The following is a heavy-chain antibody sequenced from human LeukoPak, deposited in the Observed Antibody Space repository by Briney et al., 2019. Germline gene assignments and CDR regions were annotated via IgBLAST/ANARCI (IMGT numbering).Heavy chain of an antibody. D-gene: IGHD2-15*01. V-gene: IGHV3-7*01. J-gene: IGHJ4*02. Sequence: GGSLTLSCEASGFIFISYWMSWVRQAPGKGLEWVANIKQDGSEKYYVDSVKGRFTISRDNAKNSLYLQMNSLRVEDTAVYYCARDRGWSWDYWGQGTLLTVSS. CDR2: IKQDGSEK. CDR1: GFIFISYW. CDR3: ARDRGWSWDY.